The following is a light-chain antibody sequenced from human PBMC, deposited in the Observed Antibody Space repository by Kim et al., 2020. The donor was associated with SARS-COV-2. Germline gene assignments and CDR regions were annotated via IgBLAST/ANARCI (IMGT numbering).Light chain of an antibody. CDR3: QQYNSYRIT. Sequence: ASVEDRVTITCRASQPISSWLAWYQQKPGKAPKLLVYKASRLQSGVPSRFSASGSGTEFTLTITSLQPDDFATYYCQQYNSYRITFGQGTRLEIK. CDR2: KAS. CDR1: QPISSW. J-gene: IGKJ5*01. V-gene: IGKV1-5*03.